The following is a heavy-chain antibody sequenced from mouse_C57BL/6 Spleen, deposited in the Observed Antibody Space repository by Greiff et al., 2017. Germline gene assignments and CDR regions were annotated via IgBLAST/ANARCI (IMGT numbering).Heavy chain of an antibody. J-gene: IGHJ1*03. CDR3: ARGGKGYFDV. CDR1: GFTFSDYG. Sequence: EVKVVESGGGLVKPGGSLKLSCAASGFTFSDYGMHWVRQAPEKGLEWVAYISSGSSTIYYADTVKGRFTISRDNAKNTLFLQMTSLRSEDTAMDYCARGGKGYFDVWGTGTTVTVSS. CDR2: ISSGSSTI. V-gene: IGHV5-17*01.